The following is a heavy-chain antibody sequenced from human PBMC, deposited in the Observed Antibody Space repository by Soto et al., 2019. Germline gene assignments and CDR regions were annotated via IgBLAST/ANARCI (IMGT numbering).Heavy chain of an antibody. V-gene: IGHV3-30*19. Sequence: QVQLVESGGGVVQPGTSLRLSCVGSGFTFRSYVIHWVRQAPGKGLEWVALTSYDGSNKYYDDSVEGRFTISRDNSRNTVDLKTDSLSVEDMAIYYCARWGTTGGLDVWGQGTLVSVSS. CDR3: ARWGTTGGLDV. CDR2: TSYDGSNK. J-gene: IGHJ4*02. D-gene: IGHD3-16*01. CDR1: GFTFRSYV.